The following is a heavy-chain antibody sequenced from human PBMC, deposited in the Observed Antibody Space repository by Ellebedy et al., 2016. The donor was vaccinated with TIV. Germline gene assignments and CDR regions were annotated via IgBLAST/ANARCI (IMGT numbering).Heavy chain of an antibody. CDR2: VYYSGST. Sequence: SETLSLTCAVSGYSISSSNWWGWIRQPPGKGLEWIGHVYYSGSTHYNPSLKGRVTMSVDTSKNQFSLKVSSVTAVDTAVYYCARRGYSSWHYFDYWGQGALVTVSS. CDR1: GYSISSSNW. J-gene: IGHJ4*02. V-gene: IGHV4-28*01. CDR3: ARRGYSSWHYFDY. D-gene: IGHD6-13*01.